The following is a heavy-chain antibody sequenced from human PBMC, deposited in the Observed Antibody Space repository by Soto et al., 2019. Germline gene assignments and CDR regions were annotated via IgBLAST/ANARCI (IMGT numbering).Heavy chain of an antibody. CDR1: GDTISTVDFF. Sequence: NPSETLSLTCSVSGDTISTVDFFWAWNRQPPGQALEYIGYIYKSTTTYYNPSFEGRVAISLDTSKSQFSLTVTSVTAADTAVYFCARGRYCLTGRCFPNWFDSWGQGTLVTVSS. CDR3: ARGRYCLTGRCFPNWFDS. J-gene: IGHJ5*01. CDR2: IYKSTTT. D-gene: IGHD2-15*01. V-gene: IGHV4-30-4*01.